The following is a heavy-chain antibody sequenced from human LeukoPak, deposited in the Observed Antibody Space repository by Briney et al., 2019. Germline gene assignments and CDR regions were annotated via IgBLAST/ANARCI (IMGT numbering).Heavy chain of an antibody. CDR1: GFTFSSYW. D-gene: IGHD6-6*01. Sequence: GRSLRLSCAASGFTFSSYWMSWVRQAPGKGLEWVANIKQDGSEKYYVDSVKGRFTISRDNAKNSLYLQMNSLRAEDTAVYYCARAIAARRDYFDYWGQGTLVTVSS. CDR2: IKQDGSEK. J-gene: IGHJ4*02. V-gene: IGHV3-7*01. CDR3: ARAIAARRDYFDY.